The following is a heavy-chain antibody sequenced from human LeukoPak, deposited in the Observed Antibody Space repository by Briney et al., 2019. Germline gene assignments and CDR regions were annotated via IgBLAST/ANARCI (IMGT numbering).Heavy chain of an antibody. Sequence: PSETLSLTCTVSGGSISSYYWSWIRQPAGKGLEWIGRIYTSGSTNYNPSLKSRVTMSVDTSKNQFSLKLSSVTAADTVVYYCARDLNWERRNCSGGSCYSGIDYWGQGTLVTVSS. V-gene: IGHV4-4*07. CDR2: IYTSGST. J-gene: IGHJ4*02. D-gene: IGHD2-15*01. CDR3: ARDLNWERRNCSGGSCYSGIDY. CDR1: GGSISSYY.